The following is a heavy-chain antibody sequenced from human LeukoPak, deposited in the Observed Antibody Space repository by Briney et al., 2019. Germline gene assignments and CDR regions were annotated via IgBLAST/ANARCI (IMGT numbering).Heavy chain of an antibody. Sequence: GGSLRLSCSASGFTFNSYAMHWVRQAPGKGLEYVSTISSDGGSTYYADSVKGRFIISRDNSKKTLYLQMSSLRAEDTAAYYCVKDQWYSNGWYIFDYWGQGTLVTVSS. J-gene: IGHJ4*01. V-gene: IGHV3-64D*08. CDR1: GFTFNSYA. D-gene: IGHD6-19*01. CDR2: ISSDGGST. CDR3: VKDQWYSNGWYIFDY.